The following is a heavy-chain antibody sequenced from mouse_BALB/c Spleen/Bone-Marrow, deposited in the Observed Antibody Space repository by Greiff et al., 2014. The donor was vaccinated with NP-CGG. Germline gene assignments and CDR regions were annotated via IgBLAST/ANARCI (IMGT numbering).Heavy chain of an antibody. CDR2: IYPGDGDT. D-gene: IGHD2-3*01. V-gene: IGHV1-87*01. J-gene: IGHJ2*01. Sequence: QVQLQQSGAELARPGASVKLSCKASGYTFTGYCMQWVKQRPGQGLEWIGIIYPGDGDTRYTQKFKGKATLTADKSSSTAYMQLRNLVSEDSAVYNCARVFYDSTSDYWGQGTTLTVSS. CDR3: ARVFYDSTSDY. CDR1: GYTFTGYC.